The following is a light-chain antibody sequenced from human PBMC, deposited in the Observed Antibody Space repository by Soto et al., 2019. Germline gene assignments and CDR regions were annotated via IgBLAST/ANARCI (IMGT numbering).Light chain of an antibody. CDR3: QVWDNRGYV. CDR1: NIGGKN. J-gene: IGLJ1*01. Sequence: SYELTQPLSVSVALGQTATITCWGNNIGGKNVHWYQQKPGQAPVLVIYRDYNRPSGIPERFSGSNSGHTATLTISRVQPGDEADYYCQVWDNRGYVFGTGTKV. V-gene: IGLV3-9*01. CDR2: RDY.